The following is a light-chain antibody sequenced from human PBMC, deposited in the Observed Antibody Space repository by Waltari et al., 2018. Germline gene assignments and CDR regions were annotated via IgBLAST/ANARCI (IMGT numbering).Light chain of an antibody. J-gene: IGKJ1*01. Sequence: EIVLTQSPGTMSLSPGDRAILSCRASQTINSNHLAWYQQKPGQAPRLLIHGASSRAIGIPDRFFGSGSGTDFTLTISRLEPEDSGVYYCQRYSASTGTFGQGTKVEIK. CDR3: QRYSASTGT. V-gene: IGKV3-20*01. CDR2: GAS. CDR1: QTINSNH.